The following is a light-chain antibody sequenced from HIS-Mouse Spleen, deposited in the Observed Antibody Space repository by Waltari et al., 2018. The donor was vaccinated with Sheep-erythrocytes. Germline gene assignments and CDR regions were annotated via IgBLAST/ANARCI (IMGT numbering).Light chain of an antibody. Sequence: SYELTQSPSVSVSPGQTASITCSGDKLGDKYACWYQQKPCQSPVLVIYQDSKRPSGSPERFSGSNSGNTATLTISGTQAMDEADYYCQAWDSSTAWNVVFGGGTKLTVL. J-gene: IGLJ2*01. CDR1: KLGDKY. CDR3: QAWDSSTAWNVV. V-gene: IGLV3-1*01. CDR2: QDS.